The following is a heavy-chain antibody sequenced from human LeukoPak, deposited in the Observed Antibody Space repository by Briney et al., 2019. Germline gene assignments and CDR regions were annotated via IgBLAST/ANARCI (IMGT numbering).Heavy chain of an antibody. V-gene: IGHV3-30*04. Sequence: PGGSLRLSCAASGFTFSSYAMHWVRQAPGKGLEWVAVISYDGSNKYYADSVKGRFTISRDNFKNTPYLQMNSLRAEDTAVYYCAKEQQFRGNYFDYWGQGTLVTVSS. CDR1: GFTFSSYA. D-gene: IGHD3-16*01. CDR3: AKEQQFRGNYFDY. CDR2: ISYDGSNK. J-gene: IGHJ4*02.